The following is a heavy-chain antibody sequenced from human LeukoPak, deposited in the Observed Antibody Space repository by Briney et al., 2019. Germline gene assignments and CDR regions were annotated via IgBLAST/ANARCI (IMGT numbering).Heavy chain of an antibody. CDR3: ARASDNYYYDTSIYAFDI. CDR1: GFTVSSNY. Sequence: GGSLRLSCAASGFTVSSNYMSWVRQAPGKGLEWVSVIYSGGSTYYADSVKGRFTISRDNSKNTLYLQMNSLRAEDTAVYYCARASDNYYYDTSIYAFDIWGQGTMVTVSS. J-gene: IGHJ3*02. CDR2: IYSGGST. D-gene: IGHD3-22*01. V-gene: IGHV3-66*01.